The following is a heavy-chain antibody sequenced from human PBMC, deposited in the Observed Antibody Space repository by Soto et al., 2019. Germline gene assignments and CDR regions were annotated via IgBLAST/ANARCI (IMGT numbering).Heavy chain of an antibody. V-gene: IGHV1-3*01. CDR2: INAGNGNT. Sequence: QVQLVQSGAEVKKPGASVKVSCKASGYTFTSYAMHWVRQAPGQRLEWMGWINAGNGNTKYSQKFQGRVNITRDTSASTAYMELSSLRSEDTAVYYCARPISSRGQTMHPLDYWGQGTLVTVSS. D-gene: IGHD2-2*01. J-gene: IGHJ4*02. CDR3: ARPISSRGQTMHPLDY. CDR1: GYTFTSYA.